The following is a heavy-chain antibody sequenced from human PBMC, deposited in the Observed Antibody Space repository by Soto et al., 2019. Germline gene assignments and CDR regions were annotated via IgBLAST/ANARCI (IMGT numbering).Heavy chain of an antibody. D-gene: IGHD5-12*01. J-gene: IGHJ6*02. CDR3: ARDGHTATYPYYYYGMDV. CDR2: LNVASGNT. Sequence: QVQLVQSGAEVKKPGASVRVSCRASEYTFTAHALHWVRQAPGQGLEWMGWLNVASGNTKYSQKFQGRVTITRDTSASTAYMELSGLRSDDTAVYYCARDGHTATYPYYYYGMDVWGQGTTFTVS. CDR1: EYTFTAHA. V-gene: IGHV1-3*01.